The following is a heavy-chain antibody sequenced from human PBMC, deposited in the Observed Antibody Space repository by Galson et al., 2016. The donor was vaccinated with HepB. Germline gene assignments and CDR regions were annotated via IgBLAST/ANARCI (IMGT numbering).Heavy chain of an antibody. V-gene: IGHV5-51*01. CDR2: IYPGDSET. J-gene: IGHJ2*01. CDR3: AVLRAYGKNYYGVDV. D-gene: IGHD4-17*01. CDR1: GYSFVSYW. Sequence: QSGAEVKEPGESLQISCKASGYSFVSYWIAWVRQMPGKGLELMGIIYPGDSETRYSPSFRGQVTLSVDKSIGTAHLQWGSLKASDAAMYHCAVLRAYGKNYYGVDVWGRGTLVTVSS.